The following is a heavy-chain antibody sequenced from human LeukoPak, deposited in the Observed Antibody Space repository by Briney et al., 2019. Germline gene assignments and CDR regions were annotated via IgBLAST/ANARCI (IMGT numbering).Heavy chain of an antibody. Sequence: GGSLRLSCAASGFTFSSYAMHWVRQAPGKGLEWVAVISYDGSNKYYADSVKGRFTISRDNSKNTLYLQMNSLRAEDTAVYYCARDLTRGYGGYVRYWGQGTLVTVSS. D-gene: IGHD5-12*01. CDR1: GFTFSSYA. CDR3: ARDLTRGYGGYVRY. CDR2: ISYDGSNK. V-gene: IGHV3-30-3*01. J-gene: IGHJ4*02.